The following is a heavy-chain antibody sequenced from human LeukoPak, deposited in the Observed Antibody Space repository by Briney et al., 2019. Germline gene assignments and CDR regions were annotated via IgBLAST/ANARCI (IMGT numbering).Heavy chain of an antibody. CDR1: GFTFSSYA. J-gene: IGHJ5*02. Sequence: QTGGSLRLSCAASGFTFSSYAMSWVRQAPGKGLEWVSAISGSGGSTYYADSVKGRFTISRDNSKNTLYLQMNSLRAEDTAVHYCAKGRLGYCSSTSCLSSPWGQGTLVTVSS. CDR2: ISGSGGST. CDR3: AKGRLGYCSSTSCLSSP. V-gene: IGHV3-23*01. D-gene: IGHD2-2*01.